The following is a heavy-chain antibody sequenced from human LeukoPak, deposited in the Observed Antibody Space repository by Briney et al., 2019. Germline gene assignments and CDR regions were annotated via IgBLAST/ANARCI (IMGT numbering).Heavy chain of an antibody. Sequence: ASVKVSCKASGYTFTGYYMHWVRQAPGQGLEWMGWINPNSGGINYAQKFQGRVTMTRDTTISTAYMELSRLRSDDTAVYYCARGGSGVGFDYWGQGTLVTVSS. CDR2: INPNSGGI. V-gene: IGHV1-2*02. CDR1: GYTFTGYY. D-gene: IGHD2-15*01. J-gene: IGHJ4*02. CDR3: ARGGSGVGFDY.